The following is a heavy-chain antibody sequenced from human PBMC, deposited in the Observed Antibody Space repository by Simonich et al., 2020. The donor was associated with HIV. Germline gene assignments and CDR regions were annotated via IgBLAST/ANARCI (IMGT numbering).Heavy chain of an antibody. J-gene: IGHJ4*02. CDR1: GGSFSGYY. CDR3: ARRHPTTVTTPYFDY. V-gene: IGHV4-34*01. D-gene: IGHD4-17*01. CDR2: INHSGST. Sequence: QVQLQQWGAGLLKPSETLSLTCAVYGGSFSGYYWSGTRQPPGKGLEWIGEINHSGSTNNNPSLKSRVTISVDTSKNQCSLKLSSVTAADTAVYYCARRHPTTVTTPYFDYWGQGTLVTVSS.